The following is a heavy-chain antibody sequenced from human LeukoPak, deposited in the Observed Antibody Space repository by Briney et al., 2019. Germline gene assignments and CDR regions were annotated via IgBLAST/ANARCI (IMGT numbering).Heavy chain of an antibody. CDR3: ARDRGRSNRLFDY. D-gene: IGHD2-15*01. Sequence: GGSLRLSCAASGFRFNTYWMSWVRQAPGKGLEWVANIKQDGNEKYYADSVKGRFTISRDNGKNSLDLQMNSLRADDTAVYYCARDRGRSNRLFDYWGQGTLVTVSS. CDR1: GFRFNTYW. J-gene: IGHJ4*02. V-gene: IGHV3-7*01. CDR2: IKQDGNEK.